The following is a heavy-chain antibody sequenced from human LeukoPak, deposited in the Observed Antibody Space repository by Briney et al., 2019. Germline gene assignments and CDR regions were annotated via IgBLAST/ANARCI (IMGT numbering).Heavy chain of an antibody. CDR2: IKSKAYGGKT. J-gene: IGHJ4*02. CDR1: GFTFGDYA. Sequence: GRSLRLSCTSSGFTFGDYAMTWVRQAPGKGLEWVGFIKSKAYGGKTEYAASVKGRFTSSRDDSKGIAFLLMNSLKTEDTAVYYCTRVNFDFWSGYFENDFWGPGTLVTVSS. D-gene: IGHD3-3*01. CDR3: TRVNFDFWSGYFENDF. V-gene: IGHV3-49*04.